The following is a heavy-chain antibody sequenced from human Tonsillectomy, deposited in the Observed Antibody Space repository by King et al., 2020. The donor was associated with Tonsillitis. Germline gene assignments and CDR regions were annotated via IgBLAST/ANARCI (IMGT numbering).Heavy chain of an antibody. CDR1: GFTFSSYA. CDR3: VKDGHAYYDSSGYYLYYFDN. CDR2: ISGSGGST. J-gene: IGHJ4*02. Sequence: VQLVESGGGLVQPGGSLRLSCAASGFTFSSYAMSWVRQAPGKGLEWVSVISGSGGSTYYGDSVQGRFTISRDNSKNTLYLQMNSLRAEDTAVYYCVKDGHAYYDSSGYYLYYFDNWGQGTLVTVSS. V-gene: IGHV3-23*04. D-gene: IGHD3-22*01.